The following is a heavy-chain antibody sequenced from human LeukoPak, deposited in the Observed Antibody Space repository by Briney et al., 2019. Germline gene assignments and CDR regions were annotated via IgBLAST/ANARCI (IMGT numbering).Heavy chain of an antibody. CDR3: ARGLNGIAAARRNAFDI. J-gene: IGHJ3*02. D-gene: IGHD6-13*01. Sequence: ASVKVSCKASGYTFTSYYMHWVRQSPGQGLECMGIINPSGGSTSSAQKFPGRVTMTRDTSTSTVYMELSSLRSEDTAVYYCARGLNGIAAARRNAFDIWGQGTMVTVSS. V-gene: IGHV1-46*01. CDR1: GYTFTSYY. CDR2: INPSGGST.